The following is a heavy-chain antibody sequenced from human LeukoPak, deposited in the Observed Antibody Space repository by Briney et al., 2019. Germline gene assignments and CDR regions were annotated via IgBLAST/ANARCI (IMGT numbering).Heavy chain of an antibody. CDR3: ARLGYCTNGVCYRRAGTVDY. V-gene: IGHV4-34*01. J-gene: IGHJ4*02. Sequence: SETLSLTCAVYGGSFSGYYWSWIRQPPGKGLEWIGEINHSGSTNYNPSLKSRVTISVDTSENQFSLKLSSVTAADTAVYYCARLGYCTNGVCYRRAGTVDYWGQGTLVTVSS. CDR2: INHSGST. D-gene: IGHD2-8*01. CDR1: GGSFSGYY.